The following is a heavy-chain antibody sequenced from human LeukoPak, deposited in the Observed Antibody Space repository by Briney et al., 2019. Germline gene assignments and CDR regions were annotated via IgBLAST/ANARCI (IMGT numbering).Heavy chain of an antibody. CDR2: ISWNSVSI. Sequence: SRSLRLSCAASGFTLDDYVMHWVRQAPGKGLEWVSGISWNSVSIGYADSVKGRFTISRDNAKNSLYLQMNSLRAEDTALYYCAKDIGTGGTGWYFDLWGRGTLVTVSS. CDR1: GFTLDDYV. J-gene: IGHJ2*01. D-gene: IGHD6-13*01. CDR3: AKDIGTGGTGWYFDL. V-gene: IGHV3-9*01.